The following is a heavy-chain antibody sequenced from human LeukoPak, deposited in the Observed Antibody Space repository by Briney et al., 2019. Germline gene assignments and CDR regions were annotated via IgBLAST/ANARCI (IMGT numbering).Heavy chain of an antibody. CDR1: GFTFSNYA. CDR3: TSPAGYCSSTSCYAAGDDAFDI. D-gene: IGHD2-2*01. J-gene: IGHJ3*02. V-gene: IGHV3-23*01. CDR2: SGSDGST. Sequence: GGSLRLSCTASGFTFSNYAMSWVRQAPGKGLEWVSTSGSDGSTYYADSVKGRFTISRDDSKNTAYLQMNSLKTEDTAVYYCTSPAGYCSSTSCYAAGDDAFDIWGQGTMVTVSS.